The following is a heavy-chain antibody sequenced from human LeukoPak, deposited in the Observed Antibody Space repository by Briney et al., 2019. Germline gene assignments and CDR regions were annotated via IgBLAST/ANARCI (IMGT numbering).Heavy chain of an antibody. J-gene: IGHJ5*02. CDR2: ISGSII. D-gene: IGHD1-1*01. CDR3: ARDRLQLQS. CDR1: GFTFSSYS. V-gene: IGHV3-21*04. Sequence: GGSLRLSCAASGFTFSSYSMNWVRQAPGKGLEWVSSISGSIIFYADSVKGRFTISRDNAKNSLYPQMNSLRAEDTAVYYCARDRLQLQSWGQGTLVTVSS.